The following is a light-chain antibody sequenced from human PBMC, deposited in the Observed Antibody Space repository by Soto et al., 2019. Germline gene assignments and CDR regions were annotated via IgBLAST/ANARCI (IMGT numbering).Light chain of an antibody. J-gene: IGKJ2*01. V-gene: IGKV1-5*03. CDR2: NAS. CDR3: QQYDRFPYT. CDR1: QGINSW. Sequence: DIQMTQSPSTLSASIGDTVIITCRASQGINSWLTWYQQKPGKAPTLLIHNASTLEMGVPSRFSGSESATEFPLTISSLQPDDFATFYCQQYDRFPYTFGQGTKLEIK.